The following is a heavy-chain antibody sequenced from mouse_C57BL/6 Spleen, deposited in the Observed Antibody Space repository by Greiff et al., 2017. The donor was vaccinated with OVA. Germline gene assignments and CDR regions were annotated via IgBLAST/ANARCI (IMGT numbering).Heavy chain of an antibody. V-gene: IGHV1-81*01. Sequence: VKLVESGAELARPGASVKLSCKASGYTFTSYGISWVKQRTGQGLEWIGEIYPRSGNTYYNEKFKGKATLTADKSSSTAYMELRSLTSEDSAVYFCARRNYDDAMDYWGQGTSVTVSS. CDR2: IYPRSGNT. CDR3: ARRNYDDAMDY. D-gene: IGHD2-4*01. CDR1: GYTFTSYG. J-gene: IGHJ4*01.